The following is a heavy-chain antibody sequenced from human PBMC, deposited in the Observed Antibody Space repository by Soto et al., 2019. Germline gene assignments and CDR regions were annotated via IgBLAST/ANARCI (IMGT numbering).Heavy chain of an antibody. V-gene: IGHV3-33*01. J-gene: IGHJ6*02. D-gene: IGHD3-3*01. CDR3: AREAGRALRYGMDV. Sequence: QVQLVESGGGVVQPGRSLRLSCAASGFTFSSYGMHWVRQAPGKGLEWVAVIWYDGSNKYYADSVKGRFTISRDNSKNTLYLQMNSLRAEDTAVYYCAREAGRALRYGMDVWGQGTTVTVSS. CDR2: IWYDGSNK. CDR1: GFTFSSYG.